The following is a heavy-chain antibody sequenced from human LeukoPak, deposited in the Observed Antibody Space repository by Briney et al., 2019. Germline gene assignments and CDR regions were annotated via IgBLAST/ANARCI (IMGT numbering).Heavy chain of an antibody. J-gene: IGHJ4*02. Sequence: VASVKVSCKASGYTFTGYYMHWVRQAPGQGLEWMGWINPNSGGANYAQKFQGRVTMTRDTSISTAYMELSRLRSDDTAVYYCASFFYYGSGVPEHVDYWGQGTLVTVSS. CDR3: ASFFYYGSGVPEHVDY. V-gene: IGHV1-2*02. D-gene: IGHD3-10*01. CDR2: INPNSGGA. CDR1: GYTFTGYY.